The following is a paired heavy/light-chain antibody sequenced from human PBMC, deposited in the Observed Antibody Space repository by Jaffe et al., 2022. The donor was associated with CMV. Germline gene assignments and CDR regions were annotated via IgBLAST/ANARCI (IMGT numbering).Heavy chain of an antibody. CDR2: INHSGST. CDR1: GGSFSGYY. Sequence: QVQLQQWGAGLLKPSETLSLTCAVYGGSFSGYYWSWIRQPPGKGLEWIGEINHSGSTNYNPSLKSRVTISVDTSKNQFSLKLSSVTAADTAVYYCARHIVLMVYAIDPYYYYGMDVWGQGTTVTVSS. D-gene: IGHD2-8*01. CDR3: ARHIVLMVYAIDPYYYYGMDV. V-gene: IGHV4-34*01. J-gene: IGHJ6*02.
Light chain of an antibody. J-gene: IGKJ1*01. Sequence: DIVMTQSPLSLPVTPGEPASISCRSSQSLLHSNGYNYLDWYLQKPGKSPQLLIYLGSNRASGVPDRFSGSGSGTDFTLKISRVEAEDVGVYYCMQALQTPRTFGQGTKVEIK. CDR2: LGS. CDR3: MQALQTPRT. V-gene: IGKV2-28*01. CDR1: QSLLHSNGYNY.